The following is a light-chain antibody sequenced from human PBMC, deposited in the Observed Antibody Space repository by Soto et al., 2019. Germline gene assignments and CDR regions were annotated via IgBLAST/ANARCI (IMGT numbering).Light chain of an antibody. CDR3: AAWDDNLSGLYV. CDR1: ASTIGRNY. J-gene: IGLJ1*01. CDR2: RNS. V-gene: IGLV1-47*01. Sequence: QSVLTQAPSASGAPRQGGTISCSGSASTIGRNYVYWYQQLPRTAPKLLIYRNSQRPSGVPDRFSGSKSGTSASLAISGLRSEDEADYYCAAWDDNLSGLYVFGAGTKVTVL.